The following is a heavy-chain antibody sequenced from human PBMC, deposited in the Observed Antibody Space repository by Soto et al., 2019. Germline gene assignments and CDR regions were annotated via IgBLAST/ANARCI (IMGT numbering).Heavy chain of an antibody. CDR3: ARAVRCSSTSCYYYYMDV. J-gene: IGHJ6*03. D-gene: IGHD2-2*01. V-gene: IGHV1-8*01. CDR2: MNPNSGNT. CDR1: GYTFSSYD. Sequence: QVQLVQSGAEVKKPGASVKVSCKASGYTFSSYDINWVRQAAGQGLEWMGWMNPNSGNTGYAQKFQGRVTMTRNTSISTAYMELSSLRSEDTAIYYCARAVRCSSTSCYYYYMDVWGKGTTVTVSS.